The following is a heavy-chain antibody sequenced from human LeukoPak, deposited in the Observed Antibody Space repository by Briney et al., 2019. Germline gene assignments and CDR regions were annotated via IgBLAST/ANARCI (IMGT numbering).Heavy chain of an antibody. CDR3: AKDIRRGYNFGYDQFAY. Sequence: PGGSLRLSCAASGFTFSSYGIHWARQAPGKGLEWLAFIEYNGATKDYADSVKGRFTISRDNPKNTVSLQMNSLRAEDTALYYCAKDIRRGYNFGYDQFAYWGQGILVTVSS. D-gene: IGHD5-18*01. CDR1: GFTFSSYG. V-gene: IGHV3-30*02. CDR2: IEYNGATK. J-gene: IGHJ4*02.